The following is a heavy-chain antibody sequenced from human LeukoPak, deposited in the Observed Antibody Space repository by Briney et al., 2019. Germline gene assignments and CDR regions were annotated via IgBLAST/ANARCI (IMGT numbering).Heavy chain of an antibody. CDR3: ARVDSGNYDY. J-gene: IGHJ4*02. CDR1: GFRFSSYV. CDR2: IDGSDGAS. D-gene: IGHD1-26*01. Sequence: GGSLRLSSAASGFRFSSYVMSWVRQAPGKGLEYVSSIDGSDGASYYADSVKGRFTISRDNSRNTLFLQMNSLRVEDTAVYYCARVDSGNYDYWGQGTLLTVSS. V-gene: IGHV3-23*01.